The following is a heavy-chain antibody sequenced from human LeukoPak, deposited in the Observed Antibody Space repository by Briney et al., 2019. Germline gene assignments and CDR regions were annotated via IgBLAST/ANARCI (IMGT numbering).Heavy chain of an antibody. CDR1: GFTFSSYG. D-gene: IGHD3-9*01. Sequence: GGSLRLSCAASGFTFSSYGMSWVRQAPGKGLEWVSAISGSGGSTYYADSVKGRFTISRDNSKNTLYLQMNSLRAEDTAVYYCAKGLGDISGVDTWYYYMDVWGKGTTVTISS. CDR3: AKGLGDISGVDTWYYYMDV. CDR2: ISGSGGST. V-gene: IGHV3-23*01. J-gene: IGHJ6*03.